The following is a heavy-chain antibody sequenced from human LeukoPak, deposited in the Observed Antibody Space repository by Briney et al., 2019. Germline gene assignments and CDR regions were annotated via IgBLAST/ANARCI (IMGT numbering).Heavy chain of an antibody. CDR2: ISSSSSYT. CDR1: GFTFSSYS. J-gene: IGHJ4*02. D-gene: IGHD2-2*01. Sequence: GGSLRLSCAASGFTFSSYSMNWVRQAPGKGLEWVSSISSSSSYTYYADSVKGRFTISRDNTKNSLYLQMNSLRAEDTAVYYCARDASVYCSGTGCFYFDYWGLGTLVTVSS. V-gene: IGHV3-21*01. CDR3: ARDASVYCSGTGCFYFDY.